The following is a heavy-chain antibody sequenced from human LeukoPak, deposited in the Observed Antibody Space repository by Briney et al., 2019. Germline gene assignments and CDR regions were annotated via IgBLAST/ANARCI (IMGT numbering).Heavy chain of an antibody. V-gene: IGHV1-8*01. CDR1: GYTFTSYD. CDR2: MNPNSGNT. J-gene: IGHJ4*02. D-gene: IGHD3-16*02. CDR3: ARRSGGMITFGGVIVISCYFDY. Sequence: ASVNVSCKASGYTFTSYDINWVRQATGQGLEWMGWMNPNSGNTGYAQKFQGRVTMTRNTSISTAYMELSSLRSEDTAVYYCARRSGGMITFGGVIVISCYFDYWGQGTLVTVSS.